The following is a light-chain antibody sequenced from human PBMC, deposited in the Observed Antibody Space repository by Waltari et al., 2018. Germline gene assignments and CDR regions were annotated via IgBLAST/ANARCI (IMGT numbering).Light chain of an antibody. CDR3: QQYDISPLT. Sequence: GQRATLSCRASQTVRTTYVAWYQQKPGQAPTLVIYGASSRAAGIPDRFSGSGSGTDFSLTISSLEPEDFAVYYCQQYDISPLTFGGGTKVEIK. CDR2: GAS. V-gene: IGKV3-20*01. J-gene: IGKJ4*01. CDR1: QTVRTTY.